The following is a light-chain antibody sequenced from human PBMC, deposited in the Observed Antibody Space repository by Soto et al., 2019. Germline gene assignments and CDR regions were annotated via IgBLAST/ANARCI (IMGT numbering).Light chain of an antibody. CDR1: QSVSSY. CDR2: GTS. J-gene: IGKJ1*01. CDR3: QQYGSSPRT. Sequence: EIVLTQSPATLSLSPGERATLSCRASQSVSSYLAWYQQKPGQAPRLLIYGTSNRATGIPDRFSGSGSGTDFTLTFSRLEPEDFAVYYCQQYGSSPRTFGQGTKVDI. V-gene: IGKV3-20*01.